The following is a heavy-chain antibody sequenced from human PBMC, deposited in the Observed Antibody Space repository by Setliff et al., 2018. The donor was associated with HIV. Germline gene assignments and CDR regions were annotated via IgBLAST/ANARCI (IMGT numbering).Heavy chain of an antibody. Sequence: SETLSLTCTVSGGSITRSIYYWAWIRQPPGKGLEWIGSIYQSATSFYNPSLKSRVTISMDTSKNHFSLRMSSVTAADTAVYFCAGAVPRTGQGTSDYWGQGILVTVSS. CDR3: AGAVPRTGQGTSDY. D-gene: IGHD1-1*01. J-gene: IGHJ4*02. CDR1: GGSITRSIYY. V-gene: IGHV4-39*02. CDR2: IYQSATS.